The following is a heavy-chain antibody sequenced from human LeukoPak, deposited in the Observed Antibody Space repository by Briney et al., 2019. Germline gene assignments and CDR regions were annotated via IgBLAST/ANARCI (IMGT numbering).Heavy chain of an antibody. Sequence: SETLSLTCTVSGASISTYYWTWIRQPPGKGLEWIGYIYNSVRTNYNPSLKSRVTISVDTSKNQFSLKLSSVTAADTAVYYCAGVQADYFDYWGQGTLVTVSS. CDR3: AGVQADYFDY. CDR1: GASISTYY. V-gene: IGHV4-59*01. J-gene: IGHJ4*02. CDR2: IYNSVRT. D-gene: IGHD2-8*01.